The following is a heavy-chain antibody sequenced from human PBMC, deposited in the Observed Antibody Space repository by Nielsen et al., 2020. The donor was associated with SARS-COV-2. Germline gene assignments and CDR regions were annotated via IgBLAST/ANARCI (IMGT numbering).Heavy chain of an antibody. D-gene: IGHD6-19*01. CDR1: GFTFSGYQ. V-gene: IGHV3-48*03. Sequence: GESLKISCAASGFTFSGYQMNWVRQAPGKGLEWVSYISSTGSSINYADSVKGRFTISRDNAKNSLCLQMNSLRVEDTAVYYCARGVAGLYFDYWGQGTLVTVSS. J-gene: IGHJ4*02. CDR3: ARGVAGLYFDY. CDR2: ISSTGSSI.